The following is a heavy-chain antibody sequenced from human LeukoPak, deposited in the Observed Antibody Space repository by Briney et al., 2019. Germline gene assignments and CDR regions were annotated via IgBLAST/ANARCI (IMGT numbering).Heavy chain of an antibody. D-gene: IGHD4-17*01. Sequence: GGSVKVSCKASGYTFTSFGISWVRQAPGQGPECMGWINPYNGNTNYALKVQGRVTMTTDTSTSTAYLELRSLRSDDTAIYYCAREIYGRFDYWGQGTLVTVSS. CDR3: AREIYGRFDY. V-gene: IGHV1-18*01. CDR2: INPYNGNT. CDR1: GYTFTSFG. J-gene: IGHJ4*02.